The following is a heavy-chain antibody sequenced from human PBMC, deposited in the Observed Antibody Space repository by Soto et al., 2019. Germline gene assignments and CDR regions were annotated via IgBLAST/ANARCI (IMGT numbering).Heavy chain of an antibody. V-gene: IGHV1-18*01. CDR1: GYTFTSYG. CDR3: ARSIAAAVDFDY. D-gene: IGHD6-13*01. CDR2: ISAYNGNT. Sequence: ASVKVSCKASGYTFTSYGISWVRQAPGQGLEWMGWISAYNGNTNYAQKLQGRVTMTTDISTSTAYMELRSLRSDDTAVYYCARSIAAAVDFDYWGQGTLVTVSS. J-gene: IGHJ4*02.